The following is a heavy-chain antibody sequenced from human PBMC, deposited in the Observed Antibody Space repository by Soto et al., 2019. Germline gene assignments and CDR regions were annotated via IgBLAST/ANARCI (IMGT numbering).Heavy chain of an antibody. J-gene: IGHJ3*02. CDR2: ISSSSSYI. CDR1: GFTFSSYS. Sequence: GGSLRLSCAASGFTFSSYSMNWVRQAPGKGLEWVSSISSSSSYIYYADSVKGRFTISRDNAKNSLYLQMNSLRAEDTAVYYCARDLRRNAFDIWGQGTMVTVSS. CDR3: ARDLRRNAFDI. V-gene: IGHV3-21*01.